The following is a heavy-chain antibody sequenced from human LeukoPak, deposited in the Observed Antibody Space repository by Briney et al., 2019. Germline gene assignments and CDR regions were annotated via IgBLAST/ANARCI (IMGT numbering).Heavy chain of an antibody. D-gene: IGHD2-2*01. CDR3: AKALFIVVVPAARGDPFDY. CDR2: IRYDGSNK. CDR1: GFTFSSYG. V-gene: IGHV3-30*02. J-gene: IGHJ4*02. Sequence: PGGSLRLSCAASGFTFSSYGMHWVRQAPGKGLEWVAFIRYDGSNKYYADSVKGRFTISRDNSKNTLYLQMNSLRAEDTAVYYCAKALFIVVVPAARGDPFDYWGQGTLVTVSS.